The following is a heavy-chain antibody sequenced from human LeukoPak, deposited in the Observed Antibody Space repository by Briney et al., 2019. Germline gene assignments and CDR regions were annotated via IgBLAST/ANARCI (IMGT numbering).Heavy chain of an antibody. CDR3: ARGRADYGDYVFDP. Sequence: ASVKVSCKASGYTFTSYDINWVRQATGQGPEWMGWMNPNSGNTGYAQKFQGRVTMTRNTSISTAYMELSSLRSEDTAVYYCARGRADYGDYVFDPWGQGTLVTVSS. D-gene: IGHD4-17*01. CDR1: GYTFTSYD. J-gene: IGHJ5*02. V-gene: IGHV1-8*01. CDR2: MNPNSGNT.